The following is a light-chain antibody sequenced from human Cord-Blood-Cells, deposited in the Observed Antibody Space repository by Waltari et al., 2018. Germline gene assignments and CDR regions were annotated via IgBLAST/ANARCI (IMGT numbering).Light chain of an antibody. J-gene: IGLJ2*01. V-gene: IGLV2-14*01. CDR2: VVS. CDR1: SSDVAGSNY. Sequence: QSALTQPASVSGSPGQSITIPCTGTSSDVAGSNYVSWYQQPPGKAPKLMIYVVSKRPSGVSNRFSGSKSGNTASLTISGLQAEDEADYYCSSYTSSSTLVFGGGTKLTVL. CDR3: SSYTSSSTLV.